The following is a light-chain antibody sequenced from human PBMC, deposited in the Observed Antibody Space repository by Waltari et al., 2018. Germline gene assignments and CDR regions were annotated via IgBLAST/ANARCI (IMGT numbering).Light chain of an antibody. V-gene: IGKV4-1*01. J-gene: IGKJ5*01. CDR3: QQYYTIPIT. Sequence: DTVMTQSPNSLAVSLGERATINCKSSQNILYSSNNKKYLAWYQQKPGQPPKLLLYWASTRASGVPDRFSGSGSGTDFTLTISSLRTEDVAVYYCQQYYTIPITFGQGTRLEIK. CDR2: WAS. CDR1: QNILYSSNNKKY.